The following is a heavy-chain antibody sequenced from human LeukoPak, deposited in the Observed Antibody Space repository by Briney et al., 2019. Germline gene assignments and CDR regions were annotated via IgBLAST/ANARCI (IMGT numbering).Heavy chain of an antibody. V-gene: IGHV1-69*05. CDR1: GGTCSSYA. J-gene: IGHJ4*02. D-gene: IGHD6-19*01. Sequence: SVNVSCKASGGTCSSYAINWLRQATGQGHEWMGGIIHIFGTANYAQKFQGRVTITTDDSTCTDYMELSSLRSEDTAVYYCAGSGWSYGFDYWGQGTLVTVSS. CDR2: IIHIFGTA. CDR3: AGSGWSYGFDY.